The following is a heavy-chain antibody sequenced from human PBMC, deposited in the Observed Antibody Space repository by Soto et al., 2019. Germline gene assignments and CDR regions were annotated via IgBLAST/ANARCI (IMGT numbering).Heavy chain of an antibody. D-gene: IGHD2-2*01. CDR1: GGSISSGGYY. J-gene: IGHJ5*02. Sequence: QVQLQESGPGLVKPSQTLSLTCTVSGGSISSGGYYWSWIRQHPGKGLEWMGYIYYSGSTYYHPSLKGRVTISVDTSKNQFSLKLSSVTAADTAVYYGARVRRYCSSTSCPWFDPWGQGTLVTVSS. V-gene: IGHV4-31*03. CDR3: ARVRRYCSSTSCPWFDP. CDR2: IYYSGST.